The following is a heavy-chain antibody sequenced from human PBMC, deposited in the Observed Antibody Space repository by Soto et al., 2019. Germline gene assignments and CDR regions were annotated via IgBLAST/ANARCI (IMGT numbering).Heavy chain of an antibody. V-gene: IGHV3-23*01. CDR1: GFTFSSYA. CDR3: AKEPRRGSLAVAGKSDYYYYGMDV. CDR2: ISGSGGST. D-gene: IGHD6-19*01. J-gene: IGHJ6*02. Sequence: PGGSLRLSCAASGFTFSSYAMSWVRQAPGKGLEWVSAISGSGGSTYYADSVKGRFTISRDNSNNTLYLQMKSLRAEDTAVYYCAKEPRRGSLAVAGKSDYYYYGMDVWGQGTTVTVSS.